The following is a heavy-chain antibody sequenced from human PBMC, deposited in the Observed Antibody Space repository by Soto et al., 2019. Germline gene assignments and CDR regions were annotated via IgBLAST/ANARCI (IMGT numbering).Heavy chain of an antibody. V-gene: IGHV1-69*13. CDR3: ASTSHYYGSGSYWDYYGMDV. CDR1: GGTFSSYA. J-gene: IGHJ6*02. CDR2: IIPIFGTA. Sequence: GASVKVSCKASGGTFSSYAISWVRQAPGQGLEWMGGIIPIFGTANYAQKFQGRVTITADESTSTAYMELSSLRSEDTAVYYCASTSHYYGSGSYWDYYGMDVWGQGTTVTVSS. D-gene: IGHD3-10*01.